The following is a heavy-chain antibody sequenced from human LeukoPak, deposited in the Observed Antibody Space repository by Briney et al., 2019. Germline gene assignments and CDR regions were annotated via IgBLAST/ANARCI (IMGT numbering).Heavy chain of an antibody. Sequence: PGGSLRLSCAASGFTFSTYGMTWVRQAPGKGPEWVSGIDGSGYTTKYADSVKGRFTISRDNSKNTLYLQMNSLRVDDTAVYYCAKFPSGSPVGIDSWGQGTLVTVSS. CDR2: IDGSGYTT. V-gene: IGHV3-23*05. CDR3: AKFPSGSPVGIDS. CDR1: GFTFSTYG. D-gene: IGHD1-26*01. J-gene: IGHJ4*02.